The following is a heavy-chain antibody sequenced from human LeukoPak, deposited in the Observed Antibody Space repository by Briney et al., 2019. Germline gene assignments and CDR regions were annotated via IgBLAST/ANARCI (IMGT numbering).Heavy chain of an antibody. D-gene: IGHD3-10*01. CDR1: GGSFSGYY. V-gene: IGHV4-34*01. CDR2: INHSGST. CDR3: AGRAMVRGVIRSY. Sequence: SETLSLTCAVYGGSFSGYYWSWIRQPPGKGLEWIGEINHSGSTNYNPSLKSRVTISVDTSKNQFSLKLSSVTAADTAVYYCAGRAMVRGVIRSYWGQGTLATVSS. J-gene: IGHJ4*02.